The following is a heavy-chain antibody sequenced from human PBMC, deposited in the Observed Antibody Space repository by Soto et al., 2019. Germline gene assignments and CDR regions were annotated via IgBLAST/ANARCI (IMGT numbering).Heavy chain of an antibody. J-gene: IGHJ4*02. CDR3: ARDLEFRDGNISHLDY. V-gene: IGHV1-69*13. CDR1: GGTFNSHT. Sequence: SVKVSCKASGGTFNSHTFNWVRQAPGQGLEWTGGIFPIFDRVNYAQKFRGRLTITADESTRTVYLELSSLRSDDTAVYYCARDLEFRDGNISHLDYWGQGTLVTVSS. CDR2: IFPIFDRV. D-gene: IGHD2-15*01.